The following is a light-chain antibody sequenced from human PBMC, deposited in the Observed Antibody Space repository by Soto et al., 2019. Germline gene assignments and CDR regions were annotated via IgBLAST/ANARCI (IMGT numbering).Light chain of an antibody. CDR3: SSYTSSNTVL. Sequence: QSVLTQPASVSGSPGQSITISCTGTSSDVGGYNYVSWYQQHPGKAPKLMIFDVSPRPSGVSNRFSGSKSGNTASLTISGLQAEDEADYYCSSYTSSNTVLFGGGTKLTVL. J-gene: IGLJ2*01. CDR1: SSDVGGYNY. V-gene: IGLV2-14*01. CDR2: DVS.